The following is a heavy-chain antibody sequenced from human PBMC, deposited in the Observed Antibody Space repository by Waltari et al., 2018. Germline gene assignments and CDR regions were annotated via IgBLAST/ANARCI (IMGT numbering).Heavy chain of an antibody. CDR2: IHPNSGGT. D-gene: IGHD3-3*01. CDR1: GYTFTDYY. V-gene: IGHV1-2*06. Sequence: QVQLVQSGAEVKKPGASVKVSCKASGYTFTDYYMHWVRQAPGQGLEWMGRIHPNSGGTNYTQKFQGRVTMTRDTSISTAYMELSRLRSDDTAVYYCARGGPAIFGVLITKRFDYWGQGTLVTVSS. J-gene: IGHJ4*02. CDR3: ARGGPAIFGVLITKRFDY.